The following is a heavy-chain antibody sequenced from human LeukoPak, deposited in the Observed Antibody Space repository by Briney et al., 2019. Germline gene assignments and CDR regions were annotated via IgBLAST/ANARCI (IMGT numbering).Heavy chain of an antibody. D-gene: IGHD2-8*02. V-gene: IGHV3-7*01. CDR1: GFTFGNFW. Sequence: GGSLRPSCAASGFTFGNFWMSWVRQAPGRGLQWVASMKGDGSHIYYVDSVKGRFTISRDNARNSLYLQMNSLRAEDTAVYYCARLFGGVTTFDYWGQGALVTVSS. CDR3: ARLFGGVTTFDY. CDR2: MKGDGSHI. J-gene: IGHJ4*02.